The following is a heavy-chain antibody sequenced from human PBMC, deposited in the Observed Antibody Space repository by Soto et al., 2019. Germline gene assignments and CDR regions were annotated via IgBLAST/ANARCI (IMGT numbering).Heavy chain of an antibody. CDR1: GGSVSSGSYY. Sequence: QVQLQESGPGLVKPSETLSLTCTVSGGSVSSGSYYWSWIRQPPGKGLEWIGYIYYSGSTNYNPSLKSRVTMSVDTSKTQFALKLSSVTAADTAVYYCARQIISFDPWGQGTLVTVSS. CDR2: IYYSGST. CDR3: ARQIISFDP. J-gene: IGHJ5*02. D-gene: IGHD3-3*02. V-gene: IGHV4-61*01.